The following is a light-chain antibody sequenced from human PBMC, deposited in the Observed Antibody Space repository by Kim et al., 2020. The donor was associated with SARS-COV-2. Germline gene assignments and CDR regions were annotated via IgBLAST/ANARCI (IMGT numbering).Light chain of an antibody. CDR2: AAY. Sequence: LSPGESATLSCRASQSVDSNYLAWYQQKPGQAPSLVSSAAYNRATGIPDRFSGSVSGTDFTLTITRLEPEDFVLYYCQHYGTSPVAFGQGTKLEI. J-gene: IGKJ2*01. V-gene: IGKV3-20*01. CDR1: QSVDSNY. CDR3: QHYGTSPVA.